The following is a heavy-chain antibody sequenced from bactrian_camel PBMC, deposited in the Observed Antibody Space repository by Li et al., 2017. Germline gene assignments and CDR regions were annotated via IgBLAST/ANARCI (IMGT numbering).Heavy chain of an antibody. CDR1: ELTYC. D-gene: IGHD6*01. Sequence: HVQLVESGGGLVQPGGSLRLSCAASELTYCMAWFRQAPGKEREGVASIDNDGDGNTKYADSTKGRFTISKDNAKNTLYLQMNSLKPDDMAVYYCVTDGDDTVVPGVLIKLAYWGQGTQVTVS. J-gene: IGHJ4*01. CDR3: VTDGDDTVVPGVLIKLAY. V-gene: IGHV3S26*01. CDR2: IDNDGDGNT.